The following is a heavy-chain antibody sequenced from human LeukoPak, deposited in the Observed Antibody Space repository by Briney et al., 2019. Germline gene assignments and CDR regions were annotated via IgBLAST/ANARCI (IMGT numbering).Heavy chain of an antibody. CDR2: ISSNGGST. D-gene: IGHD3-16*01. CDR3: ARDLAMDV. CDR1: GFTFSSYA. V-gene: IGHV3-64*01. Sequence: SGGSLGLSCAASGFTFSSYAMHWVRQAPGKGLEYVSAISSNGGSTYYANSVKGRFTISRDNSKNTLYLQMGSLRAEDMAVYYCARDLAMDVRGKGTTVTVSS. J-gene: IGHJ6*03.